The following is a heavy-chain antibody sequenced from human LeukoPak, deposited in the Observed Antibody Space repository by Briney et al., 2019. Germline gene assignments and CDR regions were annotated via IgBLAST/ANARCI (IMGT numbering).Heavy chain of an antibody. J-gene: IGHJ3*01. V-gene: IGHV3-23*01. Sequence: GGSLRLSCVASGFTFGNFAMNWVRQAPGKGLEWVSVVTGDSGTTHYADSVKGRFTISRGNSKNTVYLQMNSLRAEDTAIYYCAKGWSGYFRSPFDLWGRGTRVTVSS. CDR3: AKGWSGYFRSPFDL. CDR2: VTGDSGTT. CDR1: GFTFGNFA. D-gene: IGHD3-3*01.